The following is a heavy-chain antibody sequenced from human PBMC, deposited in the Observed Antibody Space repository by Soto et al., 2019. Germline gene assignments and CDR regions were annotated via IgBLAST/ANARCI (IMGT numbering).Heavy chain of an antibody. Sequence: PSETLSLTCTVSGDSISNYYWAWIRQSPGRGLEWIGYISSNGTTVYNPSLRSRVTISMDTSKNHFSLKVRSVTAADTAVYYCARESNNTHFYSFDYWGQGTPVTVSS. J-gene: IGHJ4*02. CDR2: ISSNGTT. CDR3: ARESNNTHFYSFDY. CDR1: GDSISNYY. V-gene: IGHV4-4*08. D-gene: IGHD2-15*01.